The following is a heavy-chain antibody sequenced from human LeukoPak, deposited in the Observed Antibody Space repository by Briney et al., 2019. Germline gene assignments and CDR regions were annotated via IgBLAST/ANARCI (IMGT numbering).Heavy chain of an antibody. D-gene: IGHD3-16*01. J-gene: IGHJ4*02. Sequence: QTGGSLRLSCKVSGLSFDDHAMSWFRQAPEKGLEWVGFIRKEGYGGTADYAASVEGRFTISKDDSKTIAYLQMTNLRIEDTGVYFCSTGTYGLFDSWGRGTLVAVSS. CDR3: STGTYGLFDS. V-gene: IGHV3-49*03. CDR2: IRKEGYGGTA. CDR1: GLSFDDHA.